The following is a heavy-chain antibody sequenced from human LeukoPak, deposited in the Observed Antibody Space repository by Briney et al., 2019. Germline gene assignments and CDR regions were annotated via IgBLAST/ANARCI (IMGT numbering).Heavy chain of an antibody. J-gene: IGHJ5*02. CDR3: ARVVAAAGNNWFDP. CDR1: GGSISSYY. V-gene: IGHV4-59*12. CDR2: IYYSGST. Sequence: SETLSLTCTVSGGSISSYYWSWIRQPPGKGLEWIGYIYYSGSTNYNPSLKGRVTISVDTSKNQFSLKLNSVTAADTAVYYCARVVAAAGNNWFDPWGQGTLVTVSS. D-gene: IGHD6-13*01.